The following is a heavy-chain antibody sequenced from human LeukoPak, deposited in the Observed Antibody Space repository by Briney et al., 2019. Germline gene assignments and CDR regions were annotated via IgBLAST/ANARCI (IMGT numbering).Heavy chain of an antibody. D-gene: IGHD6-13*01. V-gene: IGHV5-51*01. CDR2: IYPGDSDS. CDR1: GYRFTSYW. Sequence: GESLKISCKGSGYRFTSYWIGWVRQMPGKGLEWMGIIYPGDSDSRYSPSFQGQVTISVDKSISTAYLQWSSLKASDTAMYYCARRVFSSSWSYFDYWGQGTPVTVSS. CDR3: ARRVFSSSWSYFDY. J-gene: IGHJ4*02.